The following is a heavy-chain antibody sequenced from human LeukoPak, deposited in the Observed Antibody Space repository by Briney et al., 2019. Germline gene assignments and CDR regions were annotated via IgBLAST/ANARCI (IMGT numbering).Heavy chain of an antibody. D-gene: IGHD6-19*01. Sequence: GGSLRLSCAASGFTFSSYAMSWVRQAPGKGLEWASAISGSGGSTYYADSVKGRFTISRDNSKNTLYLQMNSLRAEDTAVYYCAKDILAVAGSSSWFDPWGQGTLVTVSS. CDR3: AKDILAVAGSSSWFDP. J-gene: IGHJ5*02. V-gene: IGHV3-23*01. CDR1: GFTFSSYA. CDR2: ISGSGGST.